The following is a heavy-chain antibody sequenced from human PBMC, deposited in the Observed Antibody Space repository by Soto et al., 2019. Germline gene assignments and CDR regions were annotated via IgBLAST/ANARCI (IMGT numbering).Heavy chain of an antibody. D-gene: IGHD3-10*01. J-gene: IGHJ5*02. CDR1: GYTFTNYG. CDR3: ARGVGSGTYYNQYNWFDP. Sequence: GASVKVSCKASGYTFTNYGISWVLQAPGQGLEWMGWINTYNGNTNHAQKLQGRVTMTTDTSTSTAYMELRSLRSDDTAVYYCARGVGSGTYYNQYNWFDPWGQGTLVTVSS. CDR2: INTYNGNT. V-gene: IGHV1-18*01.